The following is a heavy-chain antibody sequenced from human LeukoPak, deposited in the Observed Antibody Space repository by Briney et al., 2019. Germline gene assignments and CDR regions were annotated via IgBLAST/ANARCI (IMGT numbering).Heavy chain of an antibody. CDR2: ISGSGGST. CDR1: GFTFSSYA. Sequence: QPGGSLRLSCAASGFTFSSYAMSWVRQAPGKGLEWVSAISGSGGSTYYADSVKGRFTISRDNSKNTLYLQMNSLRAEDTAVYCCAKGYFDWLLLFDYWGQGTLVTVSS. CDR3: AKGYFDWLLLFDY. D-gene: IGHD3-9*01. J-gene: IGHJ4*02. V-gene: IGHV3-23*01.